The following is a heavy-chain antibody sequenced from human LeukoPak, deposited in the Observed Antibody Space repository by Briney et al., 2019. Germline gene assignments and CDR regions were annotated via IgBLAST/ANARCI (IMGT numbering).Heavy chain of an antibody. CDR3: ARSTVVTRVGRFDY. D-gene: IGHD4-23*01. Sequence: GGSLRLSCAASGFTFSSYSMNWVRQAPGKGLEWVSSISSSSSYIYYADSVKGRFTISRDNAKNSLYLQMNSLRAEDTAVYYCARSTVVTRVGRFDYWGQGTLVTVSS. CDR2: ISSSSSYI. CDR1: GFTFSSYS. J-gene: IGHJ4*02. V-gene: IGHV3-21*01.